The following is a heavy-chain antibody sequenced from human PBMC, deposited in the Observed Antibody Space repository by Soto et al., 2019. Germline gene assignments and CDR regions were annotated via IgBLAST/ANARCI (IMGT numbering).Heavy chain of an antibody. CDR3: ARVGGFGATTIDY. V-gene: IGHV4-30-4*01. Sequence: QVQLQESGPGLVKPSQTLSLTCTVSGGSISSGDYYWSWIRQPPGKGLEWIGYIYYSGSTYYNPSHKSRVIISVDTSKDQFSLKLSSVTAADTAVYYCARVGGFGATTIDYWGQGTLVTVSS. CDR1: GGSISSGDYY. D-gene: IGHD3-10*01. J-gene: IGHJ4*02. CDR2: IYYSGST.